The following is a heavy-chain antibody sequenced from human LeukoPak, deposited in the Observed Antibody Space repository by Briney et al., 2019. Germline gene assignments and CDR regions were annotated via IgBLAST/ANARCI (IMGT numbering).Heavy chain of an antibody. Sequence: GGSLRLSCAASGFTFSSYEMNWVRQAPGKGLEWVSYISSSGSTIYYADSVKGRFTISRDNAKNSLYLQMNSLRAEDTAVYYCARDASAYSSRCAFDIWGQGTMVTVSS. V-gene: IGHV3-48*03. J-gene: IGHJ3*02. CDR1: GFTFSSYE. CDR2: ISSSGSTI. CDR3: ARDASAYSSRCAFDI. D-gene: IGHD6-13*01.